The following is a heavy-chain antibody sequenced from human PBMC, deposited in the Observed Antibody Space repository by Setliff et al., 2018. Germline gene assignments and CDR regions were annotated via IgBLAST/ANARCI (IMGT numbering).Heavy chain of an antibody. J-gene: IGHJ6*03. Sequence: ASETLSLTCSVSGGAISSGSDYWTWIRQPAGKGLEWIGXXXXXXXXXXXPXLKTXXTISVDTSKAQFSLKLSSVTAADSAVYYCARAISGWYSAHYYYMDVWGKGTTVTVSS. D-gene: IGHD6-19*01. V-gene: IGHV4-61*09. CDR1: GGAISSGSDY. CDR2: XXXXXXX. CDR3: ARAISGWYSAHYYYMDV.